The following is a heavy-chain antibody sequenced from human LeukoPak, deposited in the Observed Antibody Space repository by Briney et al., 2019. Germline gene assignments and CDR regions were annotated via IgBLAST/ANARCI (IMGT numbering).Heavy chain of an antibody. Sequence: SETLSLTCTVSGGSISSGSYYWNWIRQPAGKGLEWIGRIYSSGSTNYNPSLKSRVTISVDTSKNQFSLKLSSVTAADTAVYYCARLIAAAGMGYYFDYWGQGTLVTVSS. D-gene: IGHD6-13*01. CDR3: ARLIAAAGMGYYFDY. V-gene: IGHV4-61*02. CDR2: IYSSGST. J-gene: IGHJ4*02. CDR1: GGSISSGSYY.